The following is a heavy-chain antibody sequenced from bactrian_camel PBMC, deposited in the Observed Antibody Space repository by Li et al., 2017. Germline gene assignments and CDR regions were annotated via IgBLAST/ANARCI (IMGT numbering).Heavy chain of an antibody. J-gene: IGHJ4*01. CDR2: IFTGGHNT. CDR3: ATDHDLRLRTVLGAKGTYNY. V-gene: IGHV3S54*01. CDR1: VFGYSTNS. Sequence: QLVESGGGLVQPGGSLRLSCTASVFGYSTNSMAWFRQASGKEREAVATIFTGGHNTYYADSVKGRFTISRDNAKNTVYLQMNSLKSEDTALYYCATDHDLRLRTVLGAKGTYNYWGQGTQVTVS. D-gene: IGHD3*01.